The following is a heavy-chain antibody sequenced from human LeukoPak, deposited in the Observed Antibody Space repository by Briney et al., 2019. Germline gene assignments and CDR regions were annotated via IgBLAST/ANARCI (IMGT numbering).Heavy chain of an antibody. D-gene: IGHD3-9*01. Sequence: GASVKVSCKASGYTFTGYYMHWVRQPPGQGLEWMGWINPNSGGTNYAQKFQGRVTMTRDTSISTAYMELSRLRSDDTAVYYCARGHYDILTGYYLYNWFDPWGQGTLVTVSS. J-gene: IGHJ5*02. CDR2: INPNSGGT. CDR3: ARGHYDILTGYYLYNWFDP. V-gene: IGHV1-2*02. CDR1: GYTFTGYY.